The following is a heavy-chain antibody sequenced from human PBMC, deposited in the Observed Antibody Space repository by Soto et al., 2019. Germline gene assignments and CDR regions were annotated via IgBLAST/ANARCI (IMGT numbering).Heavy chain of an antibody. CDR2: MYYTGDT. J-gene: IGHJ4*02. CDR3: ASSDPYYFFDY. D-gene: IGHD2-21*01. CDR1: GGSISGGGHY. V-gene: IGHV4-31*03. Sequence: QVQLQESGPGLVRPSQTLSLTCTVSGGSISGGGHYWGWIRQPPGKGLEWIGFMYYTGDTYYNPSLKSRLSISVGTSMNQFSLELTSVTAADTAVYYCASSDPYYFFDYWGLGTLVTVSS.